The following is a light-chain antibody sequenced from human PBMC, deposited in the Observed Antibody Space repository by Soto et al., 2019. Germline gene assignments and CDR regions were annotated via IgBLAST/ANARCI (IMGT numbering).Light chain of an antibody. J-gene: IGLJ2*01. Sequence: SYELTQPPSVSVAPGTTARIACGGNNFGSKIVHWYQQRPGQAPVVGIYYDRDRPSGIPERFSASKSDNTATLTISRVEAGDEADYYCQVWDSSRDQMVFGGGTQLTVL. CDR3: QVWDSSRDQMV. CDR2: YDR. V-gene: IGLV3-21*04. CDR1: NFGSKI.